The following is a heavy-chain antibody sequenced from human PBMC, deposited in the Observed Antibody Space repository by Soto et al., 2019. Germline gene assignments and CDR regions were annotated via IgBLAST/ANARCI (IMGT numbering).Heavy chain of an antibody. CDR3: ARGEWFLRGYGMDV. D-gene: IGHD3-3*01. CDR2: IYNGGSP. V-gene: IGHV4-59*01. Sequence: QVQLQESGPGLVKASETLSLTCTVSGDSISTDYWSWIRQPPGKRLEYIGFIYNGGSPNYSPSPERRATISPDTSKIQFSLTLSSVTAADTAVYYCARGEWFLRGYGMDVGGRGTTVTVS. CDR1: GDSISTDY. J-gene: IGHJ6*02.